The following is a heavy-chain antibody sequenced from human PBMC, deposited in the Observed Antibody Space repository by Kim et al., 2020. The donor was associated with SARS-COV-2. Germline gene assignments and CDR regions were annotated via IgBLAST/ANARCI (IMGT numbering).Heavy chain of an antibody. D-gene: IGHD6-13*01. Sequence: GESLKISCKGSGYSFTSYWIGWVRQMPGKGLEWMGIIYPADSDTRYSPSFQSQVTISADKSISTAYLQWSSLKASDTTMYYCARQSSSWAGVEDGMDVWGQGTTVTVSS. CDR1: GYSFTSYW. CDR2: IYPADSDT. CDR3: ARQSSSWAGVEDGMDV. V-gene: IGHV5-51*01. J-gene: IGHJ6*02.